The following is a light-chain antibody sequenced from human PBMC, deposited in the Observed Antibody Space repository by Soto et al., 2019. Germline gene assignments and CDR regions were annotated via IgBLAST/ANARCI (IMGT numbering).Light chain of an antibody. Sequence: DIQMTQSPSSLSASVGDRVTIICQASQDITNYLNWYQQKPGKAPKLLIHDSSNLETGVPSRFSGSGSGTYFSFTISSLQPEDIATYYFQQYDSRPLTFGQGTRLEIK. CDR3: QQYDSRPLT. CDR2: DSS. CDR1: QDITNY. V-gene: IGKV1-33*01. J-gene: IGKJ5*01.